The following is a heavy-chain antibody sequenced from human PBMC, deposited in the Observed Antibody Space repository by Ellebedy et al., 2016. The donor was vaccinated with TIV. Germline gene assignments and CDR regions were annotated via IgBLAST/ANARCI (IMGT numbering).Heavy chain of an antibody. CDR1: GYTFTSYY. D-gene: IGHD2-8*01. CDR2: INPSGGKT. Sequence: AASVKVSCKASGYTFTSYYLHWVRQAPGQGLEWMGTINPSGGKTTYAQKLQGRVTMTRDTSTSVVYVELTSLRSEDTAVYYCARGVYAMGNFDYWGQGTLVTVSS. V-gene: IGHV1-46*04. J-gene: IGHJ4*02. CDR3: ARGVYAMGNFDY.